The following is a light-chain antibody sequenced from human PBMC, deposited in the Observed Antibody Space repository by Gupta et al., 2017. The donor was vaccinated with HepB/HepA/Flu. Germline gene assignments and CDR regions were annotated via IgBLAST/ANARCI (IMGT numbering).Light chain of an antibody. CDR1: QSVSSY. Sequence: EFVLTQSPAPRPLSPGERATLSCRASQSVSSYLAWYQQKPGQSPRLLIYDASNRAPGIPARFSGSGSGTDFTLTISSLEPEDFAVYYCQQRSNWPPFTFGPGTTVDIK. CDR2: DAS. CDR3: QQRSNWPPFT. V-gene: IGKV3-11*01. J-gene: IGKJ3*01.